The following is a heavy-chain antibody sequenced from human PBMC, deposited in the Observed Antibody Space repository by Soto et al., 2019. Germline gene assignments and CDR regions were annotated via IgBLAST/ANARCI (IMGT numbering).Heavy chain of an antibody. CDR1: GYTFTSDG. CDR2: ISAYNCNT. Sequence: APVKVSCKASGYTFTSDGIRWVRQAPGPGLELMGWISAYNCNTNYAQKLQVRFTMTTDTSTSTAYLALRSPRSDDTAVYYCASTISATVTTSGEIYYYHGMDVWGQETTVTVSS. J-gene: IGHJ6*01. V-gene: IGHV1-18*01. D-gene: IGHD4-4*01. CDR3: ASTISATVTTSGEIYYYHGMDV.